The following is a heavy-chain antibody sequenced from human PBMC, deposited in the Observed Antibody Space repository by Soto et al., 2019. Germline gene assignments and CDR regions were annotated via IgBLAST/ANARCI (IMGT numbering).Heavy chain of an antibody. D-gene: IGHD3-3*01. V-gene: IGHV3-30-3*01. CDR2: ISSDGSNK. CDR1: GVTFSIHA. Sequence: PWGSLRLACSVSGVTFSIHAMHWFRQSPGKGLEWVALISSDGSNKYYADSVKGRFTTSRDNSKNTMYLQINSLRAEDTAVYYGERGRFLDYGGQGTRVTVS. CDR3: ERGRFLDY. J-gene: IGHJ4*02.